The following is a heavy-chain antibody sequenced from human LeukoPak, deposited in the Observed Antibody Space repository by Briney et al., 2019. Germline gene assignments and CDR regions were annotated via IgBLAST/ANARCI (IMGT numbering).Heavy chain of an antibody. D-gene: IGHD6-19*01. CDR3: AEGRIYSSGWYYYYMDV. CDR1: GGTFSSYA. CDR2: IIPIFGTA. V-gene: IGHV1-69*13. J-gene: IGHJ6*03. Sequence: GASVKVSCKASGGTFSSYAISWVRQAPGQGLEWMGGIIPIFGTANYAQKFQGRVTITADESTSTAYMELSSLRSEDTAVYYCAEGRIYSSGWYYYYMDVWGKGTTVTVSS.